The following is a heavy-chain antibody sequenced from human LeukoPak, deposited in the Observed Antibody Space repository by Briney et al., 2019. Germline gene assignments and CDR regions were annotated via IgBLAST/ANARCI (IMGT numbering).Heavy chain of an antibody. J-gene: IGHJ4*02. V-gene: IGHV4-59*08. D-gene: IGHD2-2*01. CDR3: ARRVSASGRDYFDY. CDR1: GGSISGYY. Sequence: SETLSLTCTVSGGSISGYYWSWIRQPPGKGPEWIGYIYYSGSTTYNPSLKSRVTISVDTSKNHFSLKLSSVTAADTAVYYCARRVSASGRDYFDYWGQGTLVTVSS. CDR2: IYYSGST.